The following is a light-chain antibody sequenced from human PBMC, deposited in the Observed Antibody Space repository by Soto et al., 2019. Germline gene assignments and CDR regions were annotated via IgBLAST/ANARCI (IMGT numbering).Light chain of an antibody. V-gene: IGKV1-5*03. J-gene: IGKJ4*01. CDR3: RQYVSYPVT. CDR1: QSISNS. CDR2: KAS. Sequence: DIQMTQSPSTLSASVGDRVTITCRASQSISNSLAWYQQKPGKAPNLLIYKASSLESGVPSRFSGSGSGTEFTLTISRLQPDDFATYYCRQYVSYPVTFGGGTKVEMK.